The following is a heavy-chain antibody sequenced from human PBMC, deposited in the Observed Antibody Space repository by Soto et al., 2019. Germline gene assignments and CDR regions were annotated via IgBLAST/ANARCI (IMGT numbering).Heavy chain of an antibody. D-gene: IGHD4-17*01. CDR2: LLRSGSTT. J-gene: IGHJ4*02. Sequence: RLSCAASGFTFSNYAMTWARQAPGKGLEWVSSLLRSGSTTYYADSVKGRFTISSDKSANSLYLQMDSLRAEDTAVYYCAKDAVSGDGIWLLDSWGQGTVVTVSS. CDR1: GFTFSNYA. CDR3: AKDAVSGDGIWLLDS. V-gene: IGHV3-23*01.